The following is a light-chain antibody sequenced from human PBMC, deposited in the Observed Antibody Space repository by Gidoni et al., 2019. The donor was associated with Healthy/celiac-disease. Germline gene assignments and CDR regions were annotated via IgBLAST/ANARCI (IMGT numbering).Light chain of an antibody. J-gene: IGKJ2*01. V-gene: IGKV1-5*01. CDR3: QQYNSYTPDT. CDR2: DAS. Sequence: DIQMTQSPSTLSASVGDRVPITCRASQSISSWLAWYQQKPGNAPKLLIYDASSWESGVPSRCSGSGAGTEFTLTISSLQPDEFATNYCQQYNSYTPDTFGQGTKLEIK. CDR1: QSISSW.